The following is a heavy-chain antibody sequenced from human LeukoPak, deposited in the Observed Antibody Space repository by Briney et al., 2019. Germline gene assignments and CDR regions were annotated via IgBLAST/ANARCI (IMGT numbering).Heavy chain of an antibody. CDR1: GGSISSYY. J-gene: IGHJ5*02. D-gene: IGHD3-22*01. Sequence: SETLSLTCTVSGGSISSYYWSWIRQPPGKGLEWVGYIYYIGSTNYNPSLKSRVTISVYTSKHQFSLKLSCVTAADTAVYYCAREKIGYYDSSGRGWFDPWGQGTLVTVSS. CDR2: IYYIGST. V-gene: IGHV4-59*12. CDR3: AREKIGYYDSSGRGWFDP.